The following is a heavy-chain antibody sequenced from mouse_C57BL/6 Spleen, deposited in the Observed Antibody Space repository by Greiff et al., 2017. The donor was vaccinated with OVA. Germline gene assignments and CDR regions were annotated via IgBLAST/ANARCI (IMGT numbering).Heavy chain of an antibody. CDR1: GFTFSNYW. CDR2: IRLKSDNYAT. CDR3: TVLGRFAY. Sequence: DVMLVESGGGLVQPGGSMKLSCVASGFTFSNYWMNWVRQSPEKGLEWVAQIRLKSDNYATHYAESVKGRFTISRDDSKSSVYLQMNNLRAEDTGIYYCTVLGRFAYWGQGTLVTVSA. D-gene: IGHD4-1*01. J-gene: IGHJ3*01. V-gene: IGHV6-3*01.